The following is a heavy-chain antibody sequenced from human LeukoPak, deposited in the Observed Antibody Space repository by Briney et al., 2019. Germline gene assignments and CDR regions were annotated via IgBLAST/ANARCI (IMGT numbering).Heavy chain of an antibody. CDR1: GFSFSDLH. Sequence: GGSLRLSCTASGFSFSDLHMNWVRQAPGKGLEWVSSISSSSSYIYYADSLMGRFTISRDNAKSSLYLEMNSLRAEDTAIYYCARVDMTIRALDYWGRGTPVTVSS. J-gene: IGHJ4*02. D-gene: IGHD4/OR15-4a*01. CDR3: ARVDMTIRALDY. CDR2: ISSSSSYI. V-gene: IGHV3-21*01.